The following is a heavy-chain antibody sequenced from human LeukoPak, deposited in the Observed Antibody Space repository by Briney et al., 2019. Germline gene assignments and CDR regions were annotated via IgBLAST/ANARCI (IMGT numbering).Heavy chain of an antibody. CDR2: IYYSGST. D-gene: IGHD3-16*01. J-gene: IGHJ4*02. CDR1: GGSISSGGYY. CDR3: ARHFGHTTFFDY. V-gene: IGHV4-31*03. Sequence: PSQTLSLTCTVSGGSISSGGYYWSWIRQHPGKGLEWIGYIYYSGSTYYNPSLKSRVTISVDTSKNQFSLKLSSVTAADTAVYYCARHFGHTTFFDYWGQGTLVTVSS.